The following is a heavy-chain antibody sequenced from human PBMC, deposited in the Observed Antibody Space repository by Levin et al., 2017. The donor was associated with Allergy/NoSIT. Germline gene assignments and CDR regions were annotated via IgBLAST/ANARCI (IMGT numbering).Heavy chain of an antibody. CDR1: GGSVSSGRYY. D-gene: IGHD1-26*01. CDR2: IYYSGST. V-gene: IGHV4-61*01. CDR3: ARDNSGSYFDY. J-gene: IGHJ4*02. Sequence: KSSETLSLTCTVSGGSVSSGRYYWSWIRQPPGKGLEWIGYIYYSGSTSYNPSLKSRVTISSDTSKNQFSLKLSSVTAADTAVYYCARDNSGSYFDYWGQGTLVTVSS.